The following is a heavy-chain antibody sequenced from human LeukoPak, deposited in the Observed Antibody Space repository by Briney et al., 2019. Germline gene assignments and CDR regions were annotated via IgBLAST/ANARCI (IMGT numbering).Heavy chain of an antibody. D-gene: IGHD3-3*01. CDR2: IYYSGST. CDR3: ARSPITIFGVVILYYFDY. CDR1: GGSISSGGYY. V-gene: IGHV4-61*08. Sequence: PSETLSLTCTVSGGSISSGGYYWSWIRQHPGKGLEWIGYIYYSGSTNYNPSLKSRVTISVDTSKNQFSLKLSSVTAADTAVYYCARSPITIFGVVILYYFDYWGQGTLVTVSS. J-gene: IGHJ4*02.